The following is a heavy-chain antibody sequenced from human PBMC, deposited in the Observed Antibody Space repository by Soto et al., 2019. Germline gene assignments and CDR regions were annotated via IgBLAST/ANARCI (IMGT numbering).Heavy chain of an antibody. CDR3: ARVASYDSSGYYSNGGHFDY. Sequence: ASVKVSCKASGYTFTSYYMHWVRQAPGQGLEWMGIINPSGGSTSYAQKFQGRVTMTRDTSTSTVYMELSSLRSEDTAVYYCARVASYDSSGYYSNGGHFDYWGQRTLVTVSS. CDR1: GYTFTSYY. D-gene: IGHD3-22*01. CDR2: INPSGGST. V-gene: IGHV1-46*01. J-gene: IGHJ4*02.